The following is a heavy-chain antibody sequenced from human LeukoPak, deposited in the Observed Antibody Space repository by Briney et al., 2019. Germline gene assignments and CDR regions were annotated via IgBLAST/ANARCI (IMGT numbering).Heavy chain of an antibody. CDR2: ISGSGGST. Sequence: GGSLRLSCAASGFTFSSYAMSWVRQAPGKGLEWVSAISGSGGSTYYADSVKGRFTISRDNSKNTLYLQMNSLRAEDTAVYYCAKDPYYDSSGYLLTHAFDIWGQGTMVTVSS. J-gene: IGHJ3*02. CDR1: GFTFSSYA. CDR3: AKDPYYDSSGYLLTHAFDI. D-gene: IGHD3-22*01. V-gene: IGHV3-23*01.